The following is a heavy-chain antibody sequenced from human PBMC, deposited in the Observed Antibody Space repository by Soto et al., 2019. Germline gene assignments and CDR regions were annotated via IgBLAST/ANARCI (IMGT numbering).Heavy chain of an antibody. Sequence: GGSLRLSCAASGFTFSNAWMSWVRQAPGKGLEWVGRIKSKTDGGTTEYAAPVKGRFTISRDDSKNTLYLQMNSLKTEDTAVYYCTTVNYDFWSGYYMRDYWGQGTLVTVSS. CDR3: TTVNYDFWSGYYMRDY. CDR1: GFTFSNAW. D-gene: IGHD3-3*01. V-gene: IGHV3-15*01. J-gene: IGHJ4*02. CDR2: IKSKTDGGTT.